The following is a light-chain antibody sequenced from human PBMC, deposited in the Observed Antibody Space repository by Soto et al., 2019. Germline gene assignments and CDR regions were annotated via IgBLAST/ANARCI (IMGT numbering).Light chain of an antibody. J-gene: IGLJ1*01. CDR3: ASFTTTKSYV. Sequence: QSVLTQPSSVSGSPGQSSTISCTGTSSDVGAYIFVSWYQQYPCKAPKLMIYGITNRPSGVSNRFSGSKAGNTASLTISGLPAEDEADYYCASFTTTKSYVFGTGTKVTVL. CDR2: GIT. V-gene: IGLV2-14*01. CDR1: SSDVGAYIF.